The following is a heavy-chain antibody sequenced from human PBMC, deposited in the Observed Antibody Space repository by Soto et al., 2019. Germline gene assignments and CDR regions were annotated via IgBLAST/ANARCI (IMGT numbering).Heavy chain of an antibody. CDR1: GFTFSDYY. CDR3: AREELELPDQPNYYYYGMDV. CDR2: ISSSGSTI. J-gene: IGHJ6*02. D-gene: IGHD1-7*01. V-gene: IGHV3-11*01. Sequence: PGGSLRLSCAASGFTFSDYYMSWIRQAPGKGLEWVSYISSSGSTIYYADSVKGRFTISRDNAKNSLYLQMNSLRAEDTAVYYCAREELELPDQPNYYYYGMDVWGQGTTVTVSS.